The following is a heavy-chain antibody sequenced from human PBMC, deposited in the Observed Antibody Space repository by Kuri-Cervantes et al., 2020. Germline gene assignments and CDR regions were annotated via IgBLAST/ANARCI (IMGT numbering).Heavy chain of an antibody. D-gene: IGHD2-2*01. V-gene: IGHV5-51*01. CDR1: GYSFTTYW. CDR2: IYPGDSDT. CDR3: ARHTSLTSFDY. J-gene: IGHJ4*02. Sequence: QDSCKGSGYSFTTYWIGWVRQMPEKGLEWMGIIYPGDSDTRYSSSFQGQLTISADKSISTAYLQWSSLKASDTAMYYCARHTSLTSFDYWGQGTRGTVSS.